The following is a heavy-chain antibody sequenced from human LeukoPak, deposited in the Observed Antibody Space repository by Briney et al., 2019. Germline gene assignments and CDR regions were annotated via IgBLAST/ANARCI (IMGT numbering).Heavy chain of an antibody. CDR2: IVSSGGDT. CDR3: AKRGVWYFDN. J-gene: IGHJ4*02. Sequence: GGSQRLSCAASGFTFSSYVMSWVRQAPGKGLEWVSSIVSSGGDTYYADSVKGRFTISRDNSKNTLYLQMSSLRVEDSAVYYCAKRGVWYFDNWGQGTQVTVSS. CDR1: GFTFSSYV. D-gene: IGHD3-16*01. V-gene: IGHV3-23*01.